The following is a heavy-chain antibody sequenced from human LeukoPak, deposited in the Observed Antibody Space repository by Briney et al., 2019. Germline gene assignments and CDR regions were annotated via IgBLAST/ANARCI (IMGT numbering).Heavy chain of an antibody. D-gene: IGHD6-25*01. CDR1: GGTFSSYA. CDR3: ARDRSAFMDV. J-gene: IGHJ6*02. Sequence: EASVKVSCKASGGTFSSYAISWVRQAPGQGLEWMGGIIPIFGTANYAQKFQGRVTITADESTSTAYMELSSLRSEDTAVYYCARDRSAFMDVWGQGTTVTVSS. CDR2: IIPIFGTA. V-gene: IGHV1-69*13.